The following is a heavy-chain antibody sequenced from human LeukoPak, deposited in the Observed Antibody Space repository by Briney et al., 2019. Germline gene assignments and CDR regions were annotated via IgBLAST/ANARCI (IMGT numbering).Heavy chain of an antibody. CDR2: ISGSGGST. J-gene: IGHJ3*02. CDR3: AKARYRDYGDYAGDAFDI. Sequence: GGSLRLSCAASGFTFSSYAMSWFRQAPGKGLEWVSAISGSGGSTYYADSVKGRFTISRDNSKNTLYLQMNSLRAEDTAVYYCAKARYRDYGDYAGDAFDIWGQGTMVTVSS. D-gene: IGHD4-17*01. CDR1: GFTFSSYA. V-gene: IGHV3-23*01.